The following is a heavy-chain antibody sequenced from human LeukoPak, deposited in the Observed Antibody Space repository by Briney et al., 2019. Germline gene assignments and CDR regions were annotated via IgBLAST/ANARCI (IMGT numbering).Heavy chain of an antibody. CDR2: ISAYNGNT. V-gene: IGHV1-18*01. Sequence: GASVKVSCKASGYTFTSYGISWVRQAPGQGLEWMGWISAYNGNTNYAQKFQGRVTITADESTSTAYMELSSLRSEDTAVYYCARERSTSLYYAFDIWGQGTMVTVSS. D-gene: IGHD2-2*01. J-gene: IGHJ3*02. CDR1: GYTFTSYG. CDR3: ARERSTSLYYAFDI.